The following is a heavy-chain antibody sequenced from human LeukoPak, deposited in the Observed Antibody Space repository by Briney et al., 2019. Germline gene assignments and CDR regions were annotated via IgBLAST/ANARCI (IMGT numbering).Heavy chain of an antibody. CDR3: AREEVRGVIMTN. V-gene: IGHV3-23*01. CDR2: ISGSGGST. J-gene: IGHJ4*02. D-gene: IGHD3-10*01. Sequence: GGSLRLSCAASGFTFSSYAMSWVRQTPGKGLEWVSAISGSGGSTYYADSVKGRCTISRDDSKNTLYLQMNSLRAEDTAVYYCAREEVRGVIMTNWGQGTLVTVSS. CDR1: GFTFSSYA.